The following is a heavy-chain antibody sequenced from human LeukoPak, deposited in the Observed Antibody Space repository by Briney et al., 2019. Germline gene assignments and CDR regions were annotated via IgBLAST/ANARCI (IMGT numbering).Heavy chain of an antibody. V-gene: IGHV4-39*01. CDR2: IYYSGST. J-gene: IGHJ5*02. CDR3: ARRKVHTGMVRRREYNWFDP. D-gene: IGHD5-18*01. CDR1: GGSISSSTYY. Sequence: KTSETLSLTCTVSGGSISSSTYYWGWIRQPPGKGLEWIGTIYYSGSTYYNPSLKSRVTISVDTSKNQFSLRLRSVTAADTAVYYCARRKVHTGMVRRREYNWFDPWGQGTLVTVSS.